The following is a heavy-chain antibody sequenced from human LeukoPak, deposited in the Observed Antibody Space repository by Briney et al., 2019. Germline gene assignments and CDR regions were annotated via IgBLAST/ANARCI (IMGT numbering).Heavy chain of an antibody. CDR3: ARSLRGWYKDY. J-gene: IGHJ4*02. CDR2: MNPNSGNT. Sequence: ASVKVSCKASGYTFTNYGVNWVRQATGQGLEWMGWMNPNSGNTAYAQKFQGRVTMTTDTSITTAYMELSSLRSDDTAVYYCARSLRGWYKDYWGQGTLVTVSS. V-gene: IGHV1-8*01. D-gene: IGHD6-19*01. CDR1: GYTFTNYG.